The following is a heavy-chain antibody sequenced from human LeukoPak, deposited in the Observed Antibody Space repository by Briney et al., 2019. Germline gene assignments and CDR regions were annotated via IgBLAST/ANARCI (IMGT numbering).Heavy chain of an antibody. V-gene: IGHV4-39*01. CDR3: ARPFQPYSSGWYQAWDAFDI. Sequence: SETLSLTCTVSGGSISSSSYYWGWIRQPPGKGLEWIGSIYYSGSTYYNPSLKSRVTISVDTSKNQFSLKLSSVTAADTAVYYCARPFQPYSSGWYQAWDAFDIWGQGTMVTVSS. D-gene: IGHD6-19*01. J-gene: IGHJ3*02. CDR1: GGSISSSSYY. CDR2: IYYSGST.